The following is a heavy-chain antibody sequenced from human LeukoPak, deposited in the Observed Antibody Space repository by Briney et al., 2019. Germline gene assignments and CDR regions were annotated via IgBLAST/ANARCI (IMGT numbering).Heavy chain of an antibody. J-gene: IGHJ5*02. CDR2: IYYSGST. CDR1: GGSISSYY. Sequence: ASETLSLTCTVSGGSISSYYWSWIRQPPGKGLEWIGYIYYSGSTNYNPSLKSRVTISLDTSKNQFSLKLSSVTAADTAVYYCARHSLDCSGGRCYTNWFDPWGQGTLVTVSS. D-gene: IGHD2-15*01. V-gene: IGHV4-59*08. CDR3: ARHSLDCSGGRCYTNWFDP.